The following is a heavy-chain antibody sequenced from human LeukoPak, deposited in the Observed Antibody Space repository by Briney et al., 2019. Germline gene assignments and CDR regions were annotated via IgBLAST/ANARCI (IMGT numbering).Heavy chain of an antibody. J-gene: IGHJ4*02. CDR3: ARNYYIVGATMEYYFDY. V-gene: IGHV1-18*01. Sequence: ASVKVSCKASGYTFTSYGISWVRQAPGQGLEWMGWIGAYNGNTNYAQKLQGRVTMTTDTSTSTAYVELRSLRSDDTAVYYCARNYYIVGATMEYYFDYWGQGTLVTVSS. CDR2: IGAYNGNT. D-gene: IGHD1-26*01. CDR1: GYTFTSYG.